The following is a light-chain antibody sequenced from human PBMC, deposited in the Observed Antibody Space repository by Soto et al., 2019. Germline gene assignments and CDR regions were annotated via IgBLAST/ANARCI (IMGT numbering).Light chain of an antibody. CDR3: AAWDESLNGYV. V-gene: IGLV1-36*01. J-gene: IGLJ1*01. CDR1: SSNIGNNA. Sequence: QSVLTQPPSVSEAPRQRVTISCSGSSSNIGNNAVNWYQQLPGKAPKLLIYYDDLLPSGVSDRFSGSKSGTSASLAISGLQSADEADSPCAAWDESLNGYVFGTGTKVTV. CDR2: YDD.